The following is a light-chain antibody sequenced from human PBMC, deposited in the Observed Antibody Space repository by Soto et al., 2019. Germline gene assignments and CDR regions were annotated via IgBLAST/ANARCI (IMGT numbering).Light chain of an antibody. CDR1: QSVSSSY. V-gene: IGKV3-20*01. CDR3: QQYCSSPVT. J-gene: IGKJ1*01. CDR2: GAS. Sequence: EIVLTQSPGTLSLSPGERATLSCRASQSVSSSYLAWYQQKPGQAPRLLIYGASSRATGIPDRFSGSGSGTDVTLTISRLESEDFAVYYCQQYCSSPVTFGQGTKVEIK.